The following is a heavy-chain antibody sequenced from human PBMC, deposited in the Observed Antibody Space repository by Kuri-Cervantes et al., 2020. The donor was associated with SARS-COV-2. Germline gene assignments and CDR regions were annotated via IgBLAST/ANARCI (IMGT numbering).Heavy chain of an antibody. Sequence: GSLRLSCTVTGDSVNSINYYWTWIRQPPGKGLAWIGYIYYNGDTNYNPSLKSRVTISIDTSKNQLSLKLTSVTAADTAVYYCARDQRRYRANDAPYDFWGQGTLVTVSS. J-gene: IGHJ4*02. V-gene: IGHV4-61*01. CDR3: ARDQRRYRANDAPYDF. CDR2: IYYNGDT. D-gene: IGHD1-26*01. CDR1: GDSVNSINYY.